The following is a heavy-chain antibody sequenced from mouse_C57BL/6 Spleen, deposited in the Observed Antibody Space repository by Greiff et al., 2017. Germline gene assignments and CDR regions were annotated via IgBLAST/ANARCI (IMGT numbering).Heavy chain of an antibody. V-gene: IGHV5-9-1*02. Sequence: EVMLVESGEGLVKPGGSLKLSCAASGFTFSSYAMSWVRQTPERRLEWFAYISSGGDYIYYADPVKGRFTISRDTARNTLYLQMSSLKSEDTAMYYCTGVKLRPSDAMDYWGQGTSVTVSS. CDR3: TGVKLRPSDAMDY. D-gene: IGHD3-2*02. CDR2: ISSGGDYI. J-gene: IGHJ4*01. CDR1: GFTFSSYA.